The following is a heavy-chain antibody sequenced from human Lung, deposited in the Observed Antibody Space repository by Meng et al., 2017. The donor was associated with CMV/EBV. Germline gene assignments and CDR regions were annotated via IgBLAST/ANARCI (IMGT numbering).Heavy chain of an antibody. CDR3: AKYIAAAGILSVYFDY. CDR2: ISGSGGST. J-gene: IGHJ4*02. V-gene: IGHV3-23*01. D-gene: IGHD6-13*01. Sequence: GGSLRLSCAASGFTFSSYAMSWVRQAPGKGLEWVSAISGSGGSTYYADSVKGRFTISRDNSKNTLYLQMNSLRAEDTAVYYCAKYIAAAGILSVYFDYWGQGXLVTVSS. CDR1: GFTFSSYA.